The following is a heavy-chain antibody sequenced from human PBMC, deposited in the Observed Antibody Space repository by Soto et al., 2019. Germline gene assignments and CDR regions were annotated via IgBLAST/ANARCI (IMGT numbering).Heavy chain of an antibody. J-gene: IGHJ6*02. Sequence: GGSLRLSCAASGFTFSSYSMNWVRQAPGKGLEWVSSISSSSSYIYYADSVKGRFTISRDNSKNTLYLQMNSLRAEDTAVYYCARDQRSTIYDFWSGYYPPVASYYYYGMDVWGQGTTVTVSS. CDR1: GFTFSSYS. D-gene: IGHD3-3*01. V-gene: IGHV3-21*01. CDR2: ISSSSSYI. CDR3: ARDQRSTIYDFWSGYYPPVASYYYYGMDV.